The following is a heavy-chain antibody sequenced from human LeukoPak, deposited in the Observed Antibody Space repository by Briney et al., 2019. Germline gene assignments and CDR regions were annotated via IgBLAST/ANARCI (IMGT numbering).Heavy chain of an antibody. V-gene: IGHV4-59*08. CDR1: GGSISGYY. J-gene: IGHJ4*02. CDR2: IYYTGST. Sequence: SETLSLTCTVSGGSISGYYWSWIRQPPGKGLEWIGHIYYTGSTSYNPSPKSRVTISVDTSKNQFSLKLSYVNAADTAVYYCARYISSGLDYWGQGTLVTVSS. CDR3: ARYISSGLDY. D-gene: IGHD6-6*01.